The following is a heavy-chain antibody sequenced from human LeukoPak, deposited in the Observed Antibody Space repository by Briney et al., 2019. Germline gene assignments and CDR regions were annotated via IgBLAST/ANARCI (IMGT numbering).Heavy chain of an antibody. V-gene: IGHV3-15*01. D-gene: IGHD4-23*01. J-gene: IGHJ4*02. Sequence: PGGSLRLSCAASGFTFSNAWMSWVRQAPGKGLEWVGHIKSKTGGGTTDYGAPVKGRFTISRDDSKNTLYLQMNSLKIEDTAVYYCTATYGGFFDYWGQGTPVTVSS. CDR3: TATYGGFFDY. CDR1: GFTFSNAW. CDR2: IKSKTGGGTT.